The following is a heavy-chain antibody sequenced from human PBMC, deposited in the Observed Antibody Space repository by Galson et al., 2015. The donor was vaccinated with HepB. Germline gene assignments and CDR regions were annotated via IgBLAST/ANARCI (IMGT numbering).Heavy chain of an antibody. V-gene: IGHV4-39*01. CDR2: IYYSGST. J-gene: IGHJ4*02. CDR3: ARRKTIAAEPTFDY. Sequence: LSLTCTVSGGSISSSSYYWGWIRQPPGKGLEWIGSIYYSGSTYYNPSLKSRVTISVDTSKNQFSLKLSSVTAADTAVYYCARRKTIAAEPTFDYWGQGTLVTVSS. CDR1: GGSISSSSYY. D-gene: IGHD6-13*01.